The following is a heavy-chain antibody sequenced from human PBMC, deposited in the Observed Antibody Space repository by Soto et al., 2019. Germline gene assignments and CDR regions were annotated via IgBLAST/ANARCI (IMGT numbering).Heavy chain of an antibody. V-gene: IGHV3-23*01. J-gene: IGHJ6*02. D-gene: IGHD3-3*01. CDR2: ISASGGST. CDR3: AKGPTIFGVVLSYSFYYGLDV. CDR1: RFTVSSSA. Sequence: FRRLSCAASRFTVSSSATSWGREAPGKEVEWGSRISASGGSTYYADSVKGRFTISRDNSKNTLYLQMNSLRAEDTAVYHCAKGPTIFGVVLSYSFYYGLDVWGHGTTVTVSS.